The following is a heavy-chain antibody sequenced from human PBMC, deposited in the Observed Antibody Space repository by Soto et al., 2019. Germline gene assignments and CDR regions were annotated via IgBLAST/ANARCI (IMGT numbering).Heavy chain of an antibody. J-gene: IGHJ6*02. D-gene: IGHD3-9*01. Sequence: QVQLQESGPGLVKPSETLSLTCTVSGGSISRYYWNWIRHPPGKGLEWIGHVYYTGSSNYNPSLESRVTISLDTSKNQFALKLSSVTAADTAVYYGASSYYDLLTGYPIYGMDVWGQGTTVTVS. CDR1: GGSISRYY. V-gene: IGHV4-59*08. CDR3: ASSYYDLLTGYPIYGMDV. CDR2: VYYTGSS.